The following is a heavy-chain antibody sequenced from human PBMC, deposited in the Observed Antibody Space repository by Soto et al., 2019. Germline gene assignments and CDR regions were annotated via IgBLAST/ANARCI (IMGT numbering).Heavy chain of an antibody. V-gene: IGHV1-69*01. Sequence: QVQLVQSGAEVKKPGSSVKVSCRASRDTFSKYAFNWVRQAPGQGLEWMGCVIPIFDSRNYAEKFQGRVTITADESTSTDYMELRSLRFEHTAVYYCARRETSLGVWGQGTTVTISS. CDR1: RDTFSKYA. CDR3: ARRETSLGV. D-gene: IGHD3-16*01. J-gene: IGHJ6*02. CDR2: VIPIFDSR.